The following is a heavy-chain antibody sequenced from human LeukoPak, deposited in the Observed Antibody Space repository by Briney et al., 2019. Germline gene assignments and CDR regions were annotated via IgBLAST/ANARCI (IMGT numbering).Heavy chain of an antibody. D-gene: IGHD2-15*01. Sequence: PSETLSLTCAVYGVSYSDYCWSWIRQPPGKVLEWIGEIYPSGSINYTPSLKSRVTISVDTSKNQFSLNLSSVTAADTAVYYCARFGYYSGGNCKGNWFDPWGQGTLVTVSS. CDR1: GVSYSDYC. CDR2: IYPSGSI. CDR3: ARFGYYSGGNCKGNWFDP. V-gene: IGHV4-34*01. J-gene: IGHJ5*02.